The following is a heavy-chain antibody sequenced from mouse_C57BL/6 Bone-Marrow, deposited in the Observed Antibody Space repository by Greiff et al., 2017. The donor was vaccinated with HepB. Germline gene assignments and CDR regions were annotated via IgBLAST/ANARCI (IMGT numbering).Heavy chain of an antibody. Sequence: QVQLQQSGPELVKPGASVKISCKASGYAFSSSWMNWVKQRPGKGLEWIGRIYPGDGDTNYNGKFKGKATLTADKSSSTAYMPLSSLTSEDSAVYFCAVYGNYDYWGQGTTLTVSA. CDR2: IYPGDGDT. V-gene: IGHV1-82*01. J-gene: IGHJ2*01. CDR1: GYAFSSSW. CDR3: AVYGNYDY. D-gene: IGHD2-1*01.